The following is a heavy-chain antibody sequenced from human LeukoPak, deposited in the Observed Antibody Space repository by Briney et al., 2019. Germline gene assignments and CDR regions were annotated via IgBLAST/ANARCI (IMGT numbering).Heavy chain of an antibody. D-gene: IGHD6-13*01. CDR2: IKQDGSEK. J-gene: IGHJ4*02. V-gene: IGHV3-7*01. CDR3: ARDDIAAAGNIDY. Sequence: GGSLRLSCAASGFTFSTYWMSWVRQAPGKGLEWVANIKQDGSEKYYVDSVKGRFTISRDNSKNTLYLQMNSLRAEDTAVYYCARDDIAAAGNIDYWGQGTLVTVSS. CDR1: GFTFSTYW.